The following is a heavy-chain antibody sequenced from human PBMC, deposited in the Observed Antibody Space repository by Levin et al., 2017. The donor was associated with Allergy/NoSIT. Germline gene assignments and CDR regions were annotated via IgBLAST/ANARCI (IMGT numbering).Heavy chain of an antibody. CDR2: ISGSGNTI. CDR3: ARDRREYYYSSTYSL. Sequence: PGGSLRLSCAASGFSFSDYYMAWIRLAPGGGLERISYISGSGNTIYYADSVKGRFTISRDNAKKSLDLQMNSLRVEDTAVYFCARDRREYYYSSTYSLWGQGTLVTVSS. V-gene: IGHV3-11*01. CDR1: GFSFSDYY. D-gene: IGHD2/OR15-2a*01. J-gene: IGHJ4*02.